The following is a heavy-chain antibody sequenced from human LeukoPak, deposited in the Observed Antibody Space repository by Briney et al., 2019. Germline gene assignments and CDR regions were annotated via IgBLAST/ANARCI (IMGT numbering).Heavy chain of an antibody. D-gene: IGHD3-3*01. V-gene: IGHV4-34*01. J-gene: IGHJ4*02. CDR2: SNHSGST. CDR1: GGSFSTYY. CDR3: AGGGGSVTIFGVVSHSFGYYFDY. Sequence: SETLSLTCAVYGGSFSTYYWSWIRQPPGKGLEWIGESNHSGSTNYNPSLMSRVTISVDTSKNQFSLKLTSVTAADTAVYYCAGGGGSVTIFGVVSHSFGYYFDYWGQGTLVTVSS.